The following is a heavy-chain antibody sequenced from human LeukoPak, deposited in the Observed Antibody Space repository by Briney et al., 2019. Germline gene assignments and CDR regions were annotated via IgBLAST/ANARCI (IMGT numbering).Heavy chain of an antibody. D-gene: IGHD5-24*01. Sequence: SETLSLTCTVSGGSISSSSYYWGWIRQPPGKGLEWVGSIYYSGSTYYNPSLKSRVTISVDTSKNQFSLKLSSVTAADTAVNYCARRLGADPTIIDYWGRGTLVTVSS. CDR1: GGSISSSSYY. CDR3: ARRLGADPTIIDY. V-gene: IGHV4-39*01. CDR2: IYYSGST. J-gene: IGHJ4*02.